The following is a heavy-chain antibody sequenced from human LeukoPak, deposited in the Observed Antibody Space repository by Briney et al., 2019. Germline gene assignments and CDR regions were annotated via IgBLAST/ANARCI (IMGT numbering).Heavy chain of an antibody. D-gene: IGHD3-10*01. CDR2: INHSGST. V-gene: IGHV4-34*01. J-gene: IGHJ6*03. Sequence: PSETLSLTCAVYGGSFSGYYWSWIRQPPGKGLEWIGEINHSGSTNYNPSLKSRVTISVDTSKNQFSLKLSSVTAADTAVYYCAILDSLLWFGELTNHYYYYMDVWGKGTTVTISS. CDR3: AILDSLLWFGELTNHYYYYMDV. CDR1: GGSFSGYY.